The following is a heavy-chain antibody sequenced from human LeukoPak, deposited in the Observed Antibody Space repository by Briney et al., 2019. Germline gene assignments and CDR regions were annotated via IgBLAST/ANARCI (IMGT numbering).Heavy chain of an antibody. CDR3: ARGRRRLAAAGATPPAPYFDY. Sequence: GGSLRLSCAASGFKFSSYSMNWVRQAPGKGLEWVSSISSSSSYIYYADSVKGRFTISRDNAKDSLYLQMNILRADDTAVYYCARGRRRLAAAGATPPAPYFDYWGQGTLVTVSS. J-gene: IGHJ4*02. CDR2: ISSSSSYI. V-gene: IGHV3-21*01. CDR1: GFKFSSYS. D-gene: IGHD6-13*01.